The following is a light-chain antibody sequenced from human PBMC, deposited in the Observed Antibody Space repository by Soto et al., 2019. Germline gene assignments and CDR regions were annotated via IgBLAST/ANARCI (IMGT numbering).Light chain of an antibody. J-gene: IGLJ2*01. CDR2: GNS. V-gene: IGLV1-40*01. Sequence: QSVLTQPPSVSGAPGQRVTISCTGSSSNIGAGYDVHWYQQLPGTAPKLLIYGNSNRPSGVPDRFSGSKSGTSASLAITGLQAEDEADYYYQSYDNSLSRVFGGGTQLTVL. CDR3: QSYDNSLSRV. CDR1: SSNIGAGYD.